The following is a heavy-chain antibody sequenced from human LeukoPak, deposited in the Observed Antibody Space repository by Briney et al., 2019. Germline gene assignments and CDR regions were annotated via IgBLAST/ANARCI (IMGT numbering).Heavy chain of an antibody. CDR3: TRLRAADTESYYYFGMDV. Sequence: HPGGSLRLSCAASGFTFSDSDIHWVRQASGKGLEWVGRIRRKADTYATENAASVRGRFTISRDDSKNTAYLQVDRLKTEDTAVYYCTRLRAADTESYYYFGMDVWGQGTTVTVSS. J-gene: IGHJ6*02. CDR1: GFTFSDSD. CDR2: IRRKADTYAT. V-gene: IGHV3-73*01. D-gene: IGHD6-13*01.